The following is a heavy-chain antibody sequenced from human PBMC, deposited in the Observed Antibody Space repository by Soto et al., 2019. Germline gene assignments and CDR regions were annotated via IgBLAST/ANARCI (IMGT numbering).Heavy chain of an antibody. D-gene: IGHD6-25*01. CDR3: AKDAAYYFDY. CDR2: IPQDGVDG. J-gene: IGHJ4*02. V-gene: IGHV3-7*03. Sequence: PGGSLRLSCEVSGFTFSMYSMSWVRQTPGKGLEWVAKIPQDGVDGHYADSVKGRFTISRDNGKNSLYLQMNSLRAEDTALYYCAKDAAYYFDYWGQGTLVTVSS. CDR1: GFTFSMYS.